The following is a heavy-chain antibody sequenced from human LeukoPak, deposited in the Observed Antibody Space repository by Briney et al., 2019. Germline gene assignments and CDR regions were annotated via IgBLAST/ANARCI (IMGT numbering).Heavy chain of an antibody. D-gene: IGHD3-10*01. CDR2: INPNSGGT. CDR3: PSSPAYYGSGEYYMDV. V-gene: IGHV1-2*02. CDR1: GYTFSGYD. Sequence: ASVKVSCKASGYTFSGYDMHWVRQAPGQGLEWMGWINPNSGGTNYAQKFQGRVTMTRDTSISTAYMELSRLRSDDTAVYYRPSSPAYYGSGEYYMDVWGKGTTVTVSS. J-gene: IGHJ6*03.